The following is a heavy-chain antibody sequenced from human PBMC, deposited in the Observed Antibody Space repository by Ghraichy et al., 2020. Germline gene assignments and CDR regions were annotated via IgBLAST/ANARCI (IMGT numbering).Heavy chain of an antibody. Sequence: ESLNISCTVSGGSISSTSYHWGWIRQPPGKGLEWIGTIYYGGSTYYNPSLKTRLTISLGTSKNQFSLRLSTVTAADTAVYYCPGNHSTGGHFDYWGQGILVTVSS. CDR3: PGNHSTGGHFDY. CDR1: GGSISSTSYH. J-gene: IGHJ4*02. CDR2: IYYGGST. D-gene: IGHD2-8*02. V-gene: IGHV4-39*01.